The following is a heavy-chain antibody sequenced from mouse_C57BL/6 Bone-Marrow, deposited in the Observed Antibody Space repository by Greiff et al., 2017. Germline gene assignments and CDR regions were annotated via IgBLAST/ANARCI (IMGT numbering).Heavy chain of an antibody. CDR3: ARSFPIYYYGSSYLDY. CDR1: GYTFTSYW. J-gene: IGHJ2*01. V-gene: IGHV1-72*01. CDR2: IDPNSGGT. D-gene: IGHD1-1*01. Sequence: VQLQQSGAELVKPGASVKLSCKASGYTFTSYWMHWVKQRPGRGLEWIGRIDPNSGGTKYNEKFKSKATLTVDKPSSTAYMQLSSLTSEDSAVYYCARSFPIYYYGSSYLDYWGQGTTLTVSS.